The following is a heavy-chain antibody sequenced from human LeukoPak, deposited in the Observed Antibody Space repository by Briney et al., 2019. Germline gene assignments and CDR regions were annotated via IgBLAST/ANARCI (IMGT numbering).Heavy chain of an antibody. D-gene: IGHD2-15*01. Sequence: ASVKVSCKASGYTFTSYDINWVRQATGQGLEWMGWMNPNSGNTGYAQKFQGRVTITRNTSISTAYMELSSPRSEDTAVYYCARGPPIVVVVAATQVLDYWGQGTLVTVSS. V-gene: IGHV1-8*02. CDR1: GYTFTSYD. J-gene: IGHJ4*02. CDR3: ARGPPIVVVVAATQVLDY. CDR2: MNPNSGNT.